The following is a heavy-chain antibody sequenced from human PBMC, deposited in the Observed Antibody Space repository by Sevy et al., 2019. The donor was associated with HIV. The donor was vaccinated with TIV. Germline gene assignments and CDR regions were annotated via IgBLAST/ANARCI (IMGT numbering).Heavy chain of an antibody. J-gene: IGHJ4*02. CDR1: GFTFSNYY. D-gene: IGHD6-6*01. CDR2: LNGDGSDI. CDR3: FGCIRDSSEIDY. Sequence: GGYLRLSCAASGFTFSNYYMNWVRQGPGKGLVWVARLNGDGSDIKYADSVRGRFTISRDNTKNTLYLQMSSLRGEDTAVYYCFGCIRDSSEIDYWGQGTLVTVSS. V-gene: IGHV3-74*03.